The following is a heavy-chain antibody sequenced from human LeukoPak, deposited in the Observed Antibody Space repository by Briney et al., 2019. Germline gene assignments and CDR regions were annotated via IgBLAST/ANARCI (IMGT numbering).Heavy chain of an antibody. CDR3: ARTQPQQWLVLRQNNYGMDV. V-gene: IGHV4-59*01. J-gene: IGHJ6*02. CDR2: IYYSGST. D-gene: IGHD6-19*01. Sequence: SETLSLTCTVYGGSISIYYWSWIRQPPGKGLEWIGYIYYSGSTNYNPSLKSRVTISVDTSKNQFSLKLSSVTAADTAVYYCARTQPQQWLVLRQNNYGMDVWGQGTTVTVSS. CDR1: GGSISIYY.